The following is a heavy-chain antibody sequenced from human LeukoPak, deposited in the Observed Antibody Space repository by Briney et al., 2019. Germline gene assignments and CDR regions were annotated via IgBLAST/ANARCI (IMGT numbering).Heavy chain of an antibody. J-gene: IGHJ3*01. CDR3: VVVVEPPDSDGFDV. CDR1: GFTFGNSW. D-gene: IGHD1-14*01. CDR2: INADGSTT. Sequence: GGSLRLSCAASGFTFGNSWVHWVRQAPGKGLVGVSLINADGSTTTYADSVKGRFTISRDNARNTLSLQMNSLTIEDTAVYYCVVVVEPPDSDGFDVWGQGTMITVSS. V-gene: IGHV3-74*01.